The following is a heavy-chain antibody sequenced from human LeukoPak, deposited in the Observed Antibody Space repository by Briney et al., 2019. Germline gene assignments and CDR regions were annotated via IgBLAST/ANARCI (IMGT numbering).Heavy chain of an antibody. Sequence: GASVKVSCKASGYTFTSYGTSWVRQAPGQGLEWMGWISAYNGNTNYAQKLQGRVTMTTDTSTSTAYMELRSLRSDDTAVYYCARDSWNGYYYDSSGYYYVSLPDYWGQGTLVTVSS. CDR1: GYTFTSYG. J-gene: IGHJ4*02. D-gene: IGHD3-22*01. CDR2: ISAYNGNT. CDR3: ARDSWNGYYYDSSGYYYVSLPDY. V-gene: IGHV1-18*01.